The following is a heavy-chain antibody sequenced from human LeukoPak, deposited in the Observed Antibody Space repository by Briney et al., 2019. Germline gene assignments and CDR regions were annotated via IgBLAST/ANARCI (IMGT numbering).Heavy chain of an antibody. V-gene: IGHV3-23*01. CDR1: GFTFSSYA. J-gene: IGHJ4*02. CDR2: IHGGGGST. CDR3: AKDRSLWFGELQN. Sequence: GGSLRLSCAASGFTFSSYAMSWVRQAPGKGLEWVSGIHGGGGSTYYADSVKGRFTISRDNSKNTVYLEMNSLRAEDTALYYCAKDRSLWFGELQNWGQGTLVTVSS. D-gene: IGHD3-10*01.